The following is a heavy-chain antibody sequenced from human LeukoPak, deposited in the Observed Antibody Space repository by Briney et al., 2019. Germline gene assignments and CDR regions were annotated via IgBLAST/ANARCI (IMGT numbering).Heavy chain of an antibody. J-gene: IGHJ4*02. CDR1: GYTFTSYY. D-gene: IGHD3-10*01. CDR2: INPSGGST. Sequence: ASVKVSCKASGYTFTSYYMHWVRQAPGQGLEWMGIINPSGGSTSYAQKLQGRVTMTTDTSTSTAYMELRSLRSDDTAVYYCARVRTVMVRGVADYWGQGTLVTVSS. CDR3: ARVRTVMVRGVADY. V-gene: IGHV1-46*01.